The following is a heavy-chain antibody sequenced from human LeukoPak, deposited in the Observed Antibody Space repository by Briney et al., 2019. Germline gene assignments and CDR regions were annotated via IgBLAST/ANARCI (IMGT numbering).Heavy chain of an antibody. CDR1: GYTFTGYY. J-gene: IGHJ5*02. Sequence: ASVKVSCKASGYTFTGYYMHWVRQAPGQGLEWRGWIHPNSGGTNYAQKFQGRVTMTRDTSISTAYMELSRLRSDDTAVYYCARVAIVVVPAADENWFDPWGQGTLVTVSS. CDR2: IHPNSGGT. D-gene: IGHD2-2*01. CDR3: ARVAIVVVPAADENWFDP. V-gene: IGHV1-2*02.